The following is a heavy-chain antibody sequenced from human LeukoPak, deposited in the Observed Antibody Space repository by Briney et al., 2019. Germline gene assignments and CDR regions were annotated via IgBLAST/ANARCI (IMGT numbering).Heavy chain of an antibody. CDR2: IIPIFGTA. CDR1: GGTFSSYA. CDR3: ARDSETGYSPYFDY. J-gene: IGHJ4*02. D-gene: IGHD3-9*01. V-gene: IGHV1-69*06. Sequence: GSSVKVSCKASGGTFSSYAISWVRQAPGQGLEWMGGIIPIFGTANYAQKFQGRVTITADKSTSTAYMELGSLRSEDKAVYYCARDSETGYSPYFDYWGQGTLVTVSS.